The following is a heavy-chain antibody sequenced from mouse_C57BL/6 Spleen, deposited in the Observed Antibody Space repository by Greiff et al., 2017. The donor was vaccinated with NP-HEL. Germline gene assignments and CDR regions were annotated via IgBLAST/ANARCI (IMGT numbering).Heavy chain of an antibody. J-gene: IGHJ4*01. D-gene: IGHD1-1*01. CDR2: ISGGGGNT. V-gene: IGHV5-9*01. CDR1: GFTFSSYT. Sequence: EVQGVESGGGLVKPGGSLKLSCAASGFTFSSYTMSWVRQTPEKRLEWVATISGGGGNTYYPDSVKGRFTISRDNAKNTLYLQMSSLRSEDTALYYCARHTELLYYAMDYWGQGTSVTVSS. CDR3: ARHTELLYYAMDY.